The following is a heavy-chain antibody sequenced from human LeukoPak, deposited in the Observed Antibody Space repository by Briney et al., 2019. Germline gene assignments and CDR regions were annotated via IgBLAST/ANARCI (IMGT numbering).Heavy chain of an antibody. CDR2: IIPIFGTA. D-gene: IGHD3-22*01. V-gene: IGHV1-69*05. J-gene: IGHJ5*02. CDR3: ARGSANYYDSSGYRGP. Sequence: SVKVSCKASGGTFSSYAISWVRQAPGQGLEWMGRIIPIFGTANYAQKFQGRVTITTDESTSTAYMELSSLRSEDTAVYYCARGSANYYDSSGYRGPWGQGTLVTVSS. CDR1: GGTFSSYA.